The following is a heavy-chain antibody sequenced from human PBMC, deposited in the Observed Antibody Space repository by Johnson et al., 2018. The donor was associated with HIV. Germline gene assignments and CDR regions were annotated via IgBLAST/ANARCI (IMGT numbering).Heavy chain of an antibody. CDR1: GFTFDDYT. D-gene: IGHD5-18*01. J-gene: IGHJ3*02. CDR3: ARWIQPGVGAFDI. Sequence: QVQLVESGGVVVQPGGSLRLSCAASGFTFDDYTMHWVRQAPGKGLEWVAVISYDGSNKYYADSVKGRFTISRDNSKNTLYLQMNSLRAEDTAVYYCARWIQPGVGAFDIWGQGTMVTVSS. CDR2: ISYDGSNK. V-gene: IGHV3-30*04.